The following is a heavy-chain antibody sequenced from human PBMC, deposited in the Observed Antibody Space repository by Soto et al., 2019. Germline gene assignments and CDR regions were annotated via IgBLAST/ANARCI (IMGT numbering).Heavy chain of an antibody. CDR1: GGSISSSSYY. CDR2: IYYSGST. Sequence: SETLSLTCTVSGGSISSSSYYWGWIRQPPGKGLEWIGSIYYSGSTYYNPSLKSRVTISVDTSKNQFSLKLSSVTAADTAVYYCARTRTRQGHEDYWGQGTLVTVSS. V-gene: IGHV4-39*01. J-gene: IGHJ4*02. CDR3: ARTRTRQGHEDY.